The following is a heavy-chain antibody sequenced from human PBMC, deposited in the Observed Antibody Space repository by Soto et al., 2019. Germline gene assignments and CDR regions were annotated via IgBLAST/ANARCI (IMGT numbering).Heavy chain of an antibody. CDR1: GGTFRPYG. CDR3: ARGPRATVTSLDP. V-gene: IGHV1-69*18. Sequence: QVQLVQSGAEVKKPGSSVKVSCKASGGTFRPYGMNWVRQAPGQGLEWMGSIIPLYGTTNYAQTFQGRVTITADESTSTVYMDLRSLRSEDTAIYYCARGPRATVTSLDPWGQGTLVTVSS. D-gene: IGHD4-17*01. J-gene: IGHJ5*02. CDR2: IIPLYGTT.